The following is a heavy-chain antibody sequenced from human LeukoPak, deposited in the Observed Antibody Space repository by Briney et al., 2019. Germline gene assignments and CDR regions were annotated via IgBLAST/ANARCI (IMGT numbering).Heavy chain of an antibody. D-gene: IGHD3-16*02. CDR2: ISGSGGST. CDR3: AKEGRSSHFYYGMDV. Sequence: GGSLRLSCAASGSTFSSYAMSWVRRAPGKGLEWVSAISGSGGSTYYADSVKGRFTISRDNSKNTLYLQMNSLRAEDTAVYYCAKEGRSSHFYYGMDVWGQGTTVTVSS. CDR1: GSTFSSYA. J-gene: IGHJ6*02. V-gene: IGHV3-23*01.